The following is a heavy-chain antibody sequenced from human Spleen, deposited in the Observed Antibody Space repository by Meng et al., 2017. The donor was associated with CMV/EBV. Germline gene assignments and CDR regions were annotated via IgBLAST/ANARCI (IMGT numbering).Heavy chain of an antibody. CDR3: GHLDGTTWYYYDY. V-gene: IGHV2-5*01. CDR2: IYGNGDK. D-gene: IGHD6-13*01. CDR1: GFSFTTSGVA. Sequence: SGPTLVKPTQTLTLTCTFSGFSFTTSGVAVGWIRQPPGKALEWLAHIYGNGDKYYSTSLKSRLTITKDTSKSQVVLTMTNVDPVDTATYYCGHLDGTTWYYYDYWGQGKLVTVSS. J-gene: IGHJ4*02.